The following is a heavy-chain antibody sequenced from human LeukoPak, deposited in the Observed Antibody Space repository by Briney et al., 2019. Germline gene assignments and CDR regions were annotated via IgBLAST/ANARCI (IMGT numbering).Heavy chain of an antibody. V-gene: IGHV4-59*01. Sequence: PSETLSLTCTVSGGSISTYYWSWIRQAPGKGPEWIGYIYYSGSTGYNPSLKSRVTISVDTSKNQFSLNLSSVTAADTAVYYCARGYGSGWPSGDWFDPWGQGTLVTVSS. CDR1: GGSISTYY. D-gene: IGHD6-19*01. CDR2: IYYSGST. CDR3: ARGYGSGWPSGDWFDP. J-gene: IGHJ5*02.